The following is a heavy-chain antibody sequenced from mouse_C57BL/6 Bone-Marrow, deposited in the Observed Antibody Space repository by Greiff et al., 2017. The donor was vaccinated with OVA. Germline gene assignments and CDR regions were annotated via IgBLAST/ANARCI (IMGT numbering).Heavy chain of an antibody. Sequence: EVQLQQSGPELVKPGASVKISCKASGYTFTDYYMNWVKQSHGKSLEWIGDLNPNNGGTSYNQKFKGKATLTVDKSSSTAYMELRSLTSEASAVYYCAALGRSWYFDVWGTGTTGTVSS. J-gene: IGHJ1*03. CDR1: GYTFTDYY. CDR3: AALGRSWYFDV. V-gene: IGHV1-26*01. D-gene: IGHD4-1*01. CDR2: LNPNNGGT.